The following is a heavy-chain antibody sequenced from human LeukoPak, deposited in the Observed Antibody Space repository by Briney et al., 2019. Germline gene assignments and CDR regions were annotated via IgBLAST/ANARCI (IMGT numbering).Heavy chain of an antibody. Sequence: PSETLSLTCTVSGGSIGGHHWSWIRQPPGKGLEWIGNSGGADYNPSLRSRVTISLETSKNQFSLKLTSVTAADTAVYFCAVYFGGEGGRGSWGQGAQVTVSS. CDR3: AVYFGGEGGRGS. D-gene: IGHD4-23*01. J-gene: IGHJ4*02. CDR1: GGSIGGHH. CDR2: SGGA. V-gene: IGHV4-4*09.